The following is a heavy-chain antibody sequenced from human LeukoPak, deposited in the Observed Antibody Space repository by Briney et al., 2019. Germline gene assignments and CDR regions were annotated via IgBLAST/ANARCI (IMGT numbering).Heavy chain of an antibody. J-gene: IGHJ4*02. Sequence: ASVKVSCKASGYTFTNYCMHWVRQGPGQGLEGMGIINPSGGSTSYAQKFQGRVTMTRDTSTSTVYMELSSLRSEDTAVYYCARGGSSWESDYWGQGTLVTVSS. CDR2: INPSGGST. CDR1: GYTFTNYC. V-gene: IGHV1-46*01. D-gene: IGHD6-13*01. CDR3: ARGGSSWESDY.